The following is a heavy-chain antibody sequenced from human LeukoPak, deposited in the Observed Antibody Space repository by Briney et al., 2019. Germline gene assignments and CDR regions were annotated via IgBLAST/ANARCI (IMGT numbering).Heavy chain of an antibody. CDR2: INTNTGNP. CDR3: ARDPPQGGGSWYGAWFDP. Sequence: ASVKVSCKASGYTFTSYAMNWVRQAPGQGLEWMGWINTNTGNPTYAQGFTGRFVFSLDTSVSTAYLQISSLKAEDTAVYYCARDPPQGGGSWYGAWFDPWGQGTLVTVSS. J-gene: IGHJ5*02. V-gene: IGHV7-4-1*02. CDR1: GYTFTSYA. D-gene: IGHD6-13*01.